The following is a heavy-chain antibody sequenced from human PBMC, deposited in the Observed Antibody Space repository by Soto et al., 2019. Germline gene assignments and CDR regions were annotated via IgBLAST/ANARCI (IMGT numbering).Heavy chain of an antibody. V-gene: IGHV4-39*01. CDR2: IYYSGST. CDR1: GGSISTSSYY. CDR3: ARRDCSGTTCYVNY. D-gene: IGHD2-2*01. J-gene: IGHJ4*02. Sequence: QLQLQETGPGLVKPSETLSLTCTVSGGSISTSSYYWGWIRQPPGKGPEWIASIYYSGSTYYNPSIKRRVTIFVDTTKNQFSLRLSSVTAAVTAVYYCARRDCSGTTCYVNYWGQGTLVTVSS.